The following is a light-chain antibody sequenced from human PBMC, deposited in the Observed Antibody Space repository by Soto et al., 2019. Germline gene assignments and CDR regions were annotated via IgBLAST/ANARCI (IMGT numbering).Light chain of an antibody. Sequence: EIVLTQSPGTLSLSPGERATLSCRASQSVSSSYLAWYQQKPGQAPRLLIYGASSRATGIPDRFSGSGSGTDFTLTITRLEPEDFEVYYCQQYGNSPATFGPGTKVDIK. CDR3: QQYGNSPAT. CDR2: GAS. CDR1: QSVSSSY. V-gene: IGKV3-20*01. J-gene: IGKJ3*01.